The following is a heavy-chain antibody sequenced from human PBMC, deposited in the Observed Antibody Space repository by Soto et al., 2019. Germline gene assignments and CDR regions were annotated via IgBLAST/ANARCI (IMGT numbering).Heavy chain of an antibody. D-gene: IGHD1-26*01. CDR1: GFTFSYYW. CDR2: IHSDGSST. J-gene: IGHJ3*01. V-gene: IGHV3-74*01. Sequence: EVQLLESGGGLVQPGECLRLSCAASGFTFSYYWMHWVRQAPGMGLVWVSRIHSDGSSTTYADSVKGRFTISRDNARNTLYLQMNSLRAEDTAVYYCARGDRGAFDLWGQGTVLTVSS. CDR3: ARGDRGAFDL.